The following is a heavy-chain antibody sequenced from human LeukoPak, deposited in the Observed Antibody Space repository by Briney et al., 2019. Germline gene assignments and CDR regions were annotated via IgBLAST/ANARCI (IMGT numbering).Heavy chain of an antibody. CDR2: INLDGTEE. D-gene: IGHD3/OR15-3a*01. CDR1: GFTLSRYW. CDR3: ASGRHDFLH. Sequence: PGGSLRLSCAASGFTLSRYWMSWVRQAPGKGLEWVANINLDGTEEHYVDSSLKGRFTISRDNTKNSLYLQMNSLRVEDTAVYYCASGRHDFLHWGQGTLVTVSS. V-gene: IGHV3-7*01. J-gene: IGHJ4*02.